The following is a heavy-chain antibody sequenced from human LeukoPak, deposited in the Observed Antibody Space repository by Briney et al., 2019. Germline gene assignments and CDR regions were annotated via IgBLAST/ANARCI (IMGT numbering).Heavy chain of an antibody. Sequence: SETLSLTCTVSGGSVSSGSYYWSWIRQPPGKGLEWIGYIYYSGSTNYNPSPKSRVTISVDTSKNQFSLKLSSVTAADTAVYYCARTGYYYGMDVWGQGTTVTVSS. V-gene: IGHV4-61*01. J-gene: IGHJ6*02. CDR1: GGSVSSGSYY. CDR2: IYYSGST. CDR3: ARTGYYYGMDV. D-gene: IGHD1-14*01.